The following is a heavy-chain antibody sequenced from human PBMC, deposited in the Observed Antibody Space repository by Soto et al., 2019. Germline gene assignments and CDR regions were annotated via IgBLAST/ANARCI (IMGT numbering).Heavy chain of an antibody. J-gene: IGHJ4*02. D-gene: IGHD1-26*01. CDR1: GFIFSRFA. CDR2: ISGSGGST. CDR3: AKETRKAVGAVDY. V-gene: IGHV3-23*01. Sequence: EVQLLESGGRLVQPGGSLRLSCSASGFIFSRFAMTWVRQAPGKGLDWVSSISGSGGSTYYADFVQGRFTISRDNTNNTLVLQMDSQGADDTAGYYCAKETRKAVGAVDYWGQRILVTVSA.